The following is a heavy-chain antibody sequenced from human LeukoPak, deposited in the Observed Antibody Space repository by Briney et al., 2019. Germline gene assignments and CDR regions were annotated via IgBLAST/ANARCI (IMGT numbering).Heavy chain of an antibody. J-gene: IGHJ5*02. CDR1: GGSISSGGYY. Sequence: SQTLSLTCTVSGGSISSGGYYWSWIRQHPGKGLEWIGYIYYSGSTYYNPSLKSRVTISVDTSKNQFSLKLSSVTAADTAVYYCARDTHDYGSGSYWFDPWGQGTLVTVSS. D-gene: IGHD3-10*01. CDR2: IYYSGST. V-gene: IGHV4-31*03. CDR3: ARDTHDYGSGSYWFDP.